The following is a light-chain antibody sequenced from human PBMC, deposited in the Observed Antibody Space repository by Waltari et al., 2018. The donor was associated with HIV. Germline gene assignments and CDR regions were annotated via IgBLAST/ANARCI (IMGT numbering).Light chain of an antibody. CDR3: SSYTSSSTLVV. Sequence: QSALTQHASVSGSPGQSLTIACTATSMDVAGYNCYSWHQQHPGKAPKRMIYDVSNRPSVVSNRFSGSKSGNTASLTISGLQAEDEADYYCSSYTSSSTLVVFGGGTKLTVL. CDR1: SMDVAGYNC. V-gene: IGLV2-14*01. CDR2: DVS. J-gene: IGLJ2*01.